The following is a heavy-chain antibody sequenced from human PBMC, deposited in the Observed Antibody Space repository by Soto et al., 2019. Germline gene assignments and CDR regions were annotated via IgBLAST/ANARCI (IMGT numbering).Heavy chain of an antibody. J-gene: IGHJ4*02. CDR2: TSPSGDST. V-gene: IGHV1-46*01. Sequence: ASVNVSCKSSGYTFTSYDVHWVRQVPGQGLEWMGMTSPSGDSTGYAQKFQGRVTVTRDTSTSTVYMELSSLKSEDTAVYYCARDWELGFWGQGTLVTVSS. D-gene: IGHD1-26*01. CDR3: ARDWELGF. CDR1: GYTFTSYD.